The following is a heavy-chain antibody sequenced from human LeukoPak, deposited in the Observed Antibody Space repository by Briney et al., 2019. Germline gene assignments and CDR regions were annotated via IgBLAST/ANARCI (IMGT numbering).Heavy chain of an antibody. CDR2: ISSKTDGGTT. J-gene: IGHJ4*02. D-gene: IGHD3-10*01. Sequence: TGGSLRLSCADSGFIFSSNTMNWVRQAPGKGLVWVVRISSKTDGGTTDYAAPVKGRFTISRDDSKNTLYLQMNSLKTGDTAVYYCTTARNMVRGVIPLDYWGQGTLVTVSS. CDR3: TTARNMVRGVIPLDY. V-gene: IGHV3-15*01. CDR1: GFIFSSNT.